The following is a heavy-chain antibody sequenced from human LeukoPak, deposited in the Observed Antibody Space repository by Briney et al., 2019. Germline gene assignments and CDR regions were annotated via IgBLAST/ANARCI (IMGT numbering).Heavy chain of an antibody. V-gene: IGHV3-11*04. CDR2: ISSSGSTI. CDR3: ARERDPYYYYYYYMDV. CDR1: GFTFSDYY. Sequence: GGSLRLSCAASGFTFSDYYMSWIRQAPGKGLEWVSYISSSGSTIYYADSVKGRFTISRDNAKNSLYLQMNSLRAEDTAVYYCARERDPYYYYYYYMDVWGKGTTVTISS. J-gene: IGHJ6*03.